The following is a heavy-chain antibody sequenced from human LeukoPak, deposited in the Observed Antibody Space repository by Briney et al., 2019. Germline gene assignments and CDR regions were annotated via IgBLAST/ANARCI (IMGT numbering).Heavy chain of an antibody. D-gene: IGHD6-13*01. CDR1: SLTFASYA. Sequence: GGSLRLSCAAYSLTFASYAMSWVRQAPGKGLEWVSAVSGSGGSTYYADSVKGRFTISREQPRNTLYLQMNSPKSEGTAVFYCASQGIAADGWFDPWGQGTLVTVSS. CDR2: VSGSGGST. V-gene: IGHV3-23*01. CDR3: ASQGIAADGWFDP. J-gene: IGHJ5*02.